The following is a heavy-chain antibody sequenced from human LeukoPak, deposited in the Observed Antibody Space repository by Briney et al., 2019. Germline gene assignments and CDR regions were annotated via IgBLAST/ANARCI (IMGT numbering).Heavy chain of an antibody. CDR2: ITSSSSYI. Sequence: PGGSLRLSCAAPGFTFSSYNMNWVRKAPGKGLEWVSSITSSSSYIYYADSVKGRFTISRDNAKNSLYLQMNSLRAEDTAVYYYYYMDVWGKGTTVTISS. CDR3: YYMDV. V-gene: IGHV3-21*01. J-gene: IGHJ6*03. CDR1: GFTFSSYN.